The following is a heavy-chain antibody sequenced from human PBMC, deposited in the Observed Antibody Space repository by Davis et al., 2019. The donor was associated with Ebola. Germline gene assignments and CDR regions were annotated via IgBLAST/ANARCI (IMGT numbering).Heavy chain of an antibody. CDR2: IYHTGGTHYTSGST. Sequence: LRLSCTLAGGSLDSGSYYWTWIRQQPGEGLEWIGCIYHTGGTHYTSGSTYYNPSLKSRVGISVDTSKNQFSLEMRSLTAADTAEYFCARAHYYDSSGYPNWLDPWGQGTLVTVSS. CDR1: GGSLDSGSYY. CDR3: ARAHYYDSSGYPNWLDP. J-gene: IGHJ5*02. V-gene: IGHV4-31*03. D-gene: IGHD3-22*01.